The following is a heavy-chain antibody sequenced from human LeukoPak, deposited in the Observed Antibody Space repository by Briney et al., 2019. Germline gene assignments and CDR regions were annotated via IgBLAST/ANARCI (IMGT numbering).Heavy chain of an antibody. CDR3: ARSGFYYDSSGYSPLDY. CDR1: GGSISSGGYY. CDR2: IYYSGST. V-gene: IGHV4-31*03. J-gene: IGHJ4*02. Sequence: SETLSLTCTVSGGSISSGGYYWSWIRQHPGKGLEWIGYIYYSGSTYYNPSLKSRVTISVDTSKNQFSLKLSSVAAADTAVYYCARSGFYYDSSGYSPLDYWGQGTLVTVSS. D-gene: IGHD3-22*01.